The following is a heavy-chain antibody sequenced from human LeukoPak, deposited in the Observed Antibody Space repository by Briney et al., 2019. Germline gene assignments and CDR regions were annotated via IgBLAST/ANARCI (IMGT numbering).Heavy chain of an antibody. D-gene: IGHD3-16*01. Sequence: PGRSLRLSCAASGFTFSSYAMHWVRQAPGKGLEWVAVISYDGSNKYYADSVKGRFTISRDNSKNTLYLQMNSLRAEDTAVYYCAKSKPTWTDSDWGYFDYWGQGALVTVSS. CDR2: ISYDGSNK. CDR3: AKSKPTWTDSDWGYFDY. J-gene: IGHJ4*02. V-gene: IGHV3-30*04. CDR1: GFTFSSYA.